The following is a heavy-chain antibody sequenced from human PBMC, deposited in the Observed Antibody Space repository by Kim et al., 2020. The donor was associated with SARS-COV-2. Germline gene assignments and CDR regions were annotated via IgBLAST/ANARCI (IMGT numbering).Heavy chain of an antibody. J-gene: IGHJ6*02. CDR2: INHSGST. CDR3: ARGATVTPGGSYYYGMDV. V-gene: IGHV4-34*01. D-gene: IGHD4-17*01. CDR1: GGSFSGYY. Sequence: SETLSLTCAVYGGSFSGYYWSWIRQTPGKGLEWIGEINHSGSTNYNPSLKSRVTISVDTSKNQFSLKLSSVTAADTAVYYCARGATVTPGGSYYYGMDVWGQGTTVTVSS.